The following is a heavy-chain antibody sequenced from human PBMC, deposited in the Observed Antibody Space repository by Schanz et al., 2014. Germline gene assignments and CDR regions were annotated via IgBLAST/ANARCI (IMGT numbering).Heavy chain of an antibody. CDR1: GYTFTRSG. CDR3: ARLGTGMAVAGSVIDSYYYYMDV. D-gene: IGHD6-19*01. J-gene: IGHJ6*03. CDR2: IGGSDGNT. V-gene: IGHV1-18*01. Sequence: QVQLVQSGAEVRKPGASVKVSCKASGYTFTRSGISWVRQAPGQGLEWMGWIGGSDGNTNFAQKFQGRVTMTRNTSISTAYMELSSLRSEDTAVYYCARLGTGMAVAGSVIDSYYYYMDVWGEGTTVTVSS.